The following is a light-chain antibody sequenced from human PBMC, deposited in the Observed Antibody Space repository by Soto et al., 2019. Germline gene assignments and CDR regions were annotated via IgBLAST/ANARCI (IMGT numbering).Light chain of an antibody. CDR1: QDISNS. CDR2: GAS. V-gene: IGKV1-33*01. CDR3: QQLNSYPRT. J-gene: IGKJ1*01. Sequence: DIQMTQSPSSLSASVGDRVTITCQASQDISNSLNWYQQKPGNAPKLLIYGASSLEAGVPSRFSGGGSGTDFAFTISSLQPEDIATYYCQQLNSYPRTFGQGTKVEIK.